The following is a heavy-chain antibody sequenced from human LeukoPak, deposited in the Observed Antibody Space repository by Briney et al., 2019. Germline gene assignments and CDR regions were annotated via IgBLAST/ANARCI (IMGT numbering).Heavy chain of an antibody. CDR3: ARHGYSSSEYYYYYYMDV. Sequence: GESLKISCKGSGYSFTSYWIGWVGQMPGKGLEWMGIICPSDSDTRYSPSFQGQVTISADKSISTAYLQWSSLKASDTAMYYCARHGYSSSEYYYYYYMDVWGKGTTVTVSS. J-gene: IGHJ6*03. V-gene: IGHV5-51*01. D-gene: IGHD6-13*01. CDR2: ICPSDSDT. CDR1: GYSFTSYW.